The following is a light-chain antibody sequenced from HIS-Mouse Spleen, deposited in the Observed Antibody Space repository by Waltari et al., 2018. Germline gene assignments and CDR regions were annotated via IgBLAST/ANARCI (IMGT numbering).Light chain of an antibody. CDR3: AAWDDSLSVPV. V-gene: IGLV1-47*01. J-gene: IGLJ3*02. CDR1: SSNIGSNY. Sequence: QSVLTQPPSASGTPGQRVTISCSGSSSNIGSNYVYWYQQLPGTAPKLLIYRNNPRPAGVPARFSGSKSGTSASLAISGLRSEDEADYYCAAWDDSLSVPVFGGGTKLTVL. CDR2: RNN.